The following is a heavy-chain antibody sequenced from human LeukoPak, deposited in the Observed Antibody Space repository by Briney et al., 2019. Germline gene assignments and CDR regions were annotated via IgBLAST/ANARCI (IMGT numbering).Heavy chain of an antibody. V-gene: IGHV1-2*02. J-gene: IGHJ6*02. CDR3: ATRSLAAAGPVGYYYYGMDV. CDR1: GYTFTGYY. D-gene: IGHD6-13*01. CDR2: INPNSGGT. Sequence: ASVTVSCKASGYTFTGYYMHWVRQAPGQGLEWMGWINPNSGGTNYAQKFQGRVAMTRDTSISTAYMELNRLRSDDTAVYYCATRSLAAAGPVGYYYYGMDVWGQGTTVTVSS.